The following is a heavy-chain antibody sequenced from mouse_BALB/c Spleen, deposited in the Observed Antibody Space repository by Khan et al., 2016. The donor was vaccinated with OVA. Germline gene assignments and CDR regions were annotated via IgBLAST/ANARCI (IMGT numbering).Heavy chain of an antibody. J-gene: IGHJ2*01. CDR3: ARWSYYFDY. CDR2: MWSGGGT. Sequence: QVQLKQSGPGLVQPSQSLSITCTVSGFSLINYGVHWVRQSPGKGLEWLGVMWSGGGTDYNPAFMSRLSISKDNSKSQVFFKMNTLQADDTAIYYCARWSYYFDYWGHGTTLTVSS. CDR1: GFSLINYG. V-gene: IGHV2-4-1*01.